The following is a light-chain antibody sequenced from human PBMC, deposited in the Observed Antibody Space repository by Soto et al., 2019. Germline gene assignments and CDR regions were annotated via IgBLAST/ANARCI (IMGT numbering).Light chain of an antibody. CDR2: AAS. V-gene: IGKV1-9*01. J-gene: IGKJ1*01. Sequence: IQLTQSPPSLSASVGDRVTITCRASQGISSYLAWYQQKPGKAPKLLIYAASTLTSGVPSRFSGSVSVKDFTITISSLQPEDFATYYCQHYNSYGTFGQGTKVDIK. CDR1: QGISSY. CDR3: QHYNSYGT.